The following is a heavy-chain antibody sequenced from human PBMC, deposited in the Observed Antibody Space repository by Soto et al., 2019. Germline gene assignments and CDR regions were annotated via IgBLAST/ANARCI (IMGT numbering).Heavy chain of an antibody. CDR2: INHSGTI. V-gene: IGHV4-34*01. CDR3: ARADRTLVTSYSLDV. CDR1: SGSLNGYY. Sequence: DTQSLTYAVYSGSLNGYYWTWTRQPPGKGLEWIGEINHSGTINFNPSLKSRLTISLDTSKKHFSLKLSSVTDADTAAYYCARADRTLVTSYSLDVWGQGTTVTVSS. D-gene: IGHD2-21*02. J-gene: IGHJ6*02.